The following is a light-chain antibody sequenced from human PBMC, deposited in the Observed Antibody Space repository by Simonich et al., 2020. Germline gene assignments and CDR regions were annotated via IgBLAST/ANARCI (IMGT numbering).Light chain of an antibody. CDR3: QQYYSTPPIT. V-gene: IGKV4-1*01. CDR2: WAS. J-gene: IGKJ3*01. CDR1: QSVLYRLNNKNY. Sequence: DIVMTQSPDSLAVSLGERATINCKSSQSVLYRLNNKNYLAWYQQKPGQPPNLLIYWASTRESGVPDRFSGSGSGTDFTLTISSLQAEDVAVYYCQQYYSTPPITFGPGTKVDIK.